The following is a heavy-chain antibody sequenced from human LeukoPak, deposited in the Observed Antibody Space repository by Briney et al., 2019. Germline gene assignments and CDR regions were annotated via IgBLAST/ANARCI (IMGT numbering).Heavy chain of an antibody. CDR3: ARATSFISPSDY. CDR1: GFTFSSYG. D-gene: IGHD3-3*02. CDR2: ISYDGSNK. V-gene: IGHV3-30*03. J-gene: IGHJ4*02. Sequence: GRSLRLSCAASGFTFSSYGMHWVRQAPGKGLEWVAVISYDGSNKYYADSVKGRFTISRDNSKNTLYLQMNSLRAEDTAVYYCARATSFISPSDYWGQGTLVTVSS.